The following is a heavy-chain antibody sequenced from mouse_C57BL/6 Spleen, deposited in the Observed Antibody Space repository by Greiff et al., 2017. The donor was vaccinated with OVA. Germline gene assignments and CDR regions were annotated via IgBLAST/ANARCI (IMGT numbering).Heavy chain of an antibody. CDR1: GYTFTSYW. J-gene: IGHJ4*01. CDR3: ARGGPYYGFPYYYAMDY. D-gene: IGHD1-2*01. CDR2: INPSNGGT. Sequence: VQLQQPGTELVKPGASVKLSCKASGYTFTSYWMHWVKQRPGQGLEWIGNINPSNGGTNYNEKFKSKATLTVDKSSSTAYMQLSSLTSEDSAVYYCARGGPYYGFPYYYAMDYWGQGTSVTVSS. V-gene: IGHV1-53*01.